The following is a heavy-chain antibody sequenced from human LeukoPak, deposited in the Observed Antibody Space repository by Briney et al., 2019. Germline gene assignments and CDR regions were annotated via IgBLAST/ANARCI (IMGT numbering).Heavy chain of an antibody. J-gene: IGHJ5*02. CDR1: GGSISSSSYY. CDR3: ARESIILWFGESINNWFDP. CDR2: IYYSGST. D-gene: IGHD3-10*01. V-gene: IGHV4-39*07. Sequence: SETLSLTCTVSGGSISSSSYYWGWIRQPPGKGLEWIGSIYYSGSTYYNPSLKSRVTISVDTSKNQFSLKLSSVTAADTAVYYCARESIILWFGESINNWFDPWGQGTLVTVSS.